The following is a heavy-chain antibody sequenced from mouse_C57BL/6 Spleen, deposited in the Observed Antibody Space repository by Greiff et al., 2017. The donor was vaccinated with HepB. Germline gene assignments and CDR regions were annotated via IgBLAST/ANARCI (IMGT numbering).Heavy chain of an antibody. CDR2: ISSGGSYT. CDR3: ARQPASYDYGDAMDY. Sequence: VQLQQSGGDLVKPGGSLKLSCAASGFTFSSYGMSWVRQTPDKRLEWVATISSGGSYTYYPDSVKGRFTISRDNAKNTLDLQMSSLKSEDTAMYYCARQPASYDYGDAMDYWGQGTSVTVSS. CDR1: GFTFSSYG. J-gene: IGHJ4*01. D-gene: IGHD2-4*01. V-gene: IGHV5-6*01.